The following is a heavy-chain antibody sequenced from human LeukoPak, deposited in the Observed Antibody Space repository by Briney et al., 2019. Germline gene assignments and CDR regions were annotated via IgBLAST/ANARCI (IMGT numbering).Heavy chain of an antibody. V-gene: IGHV1-24*01. Sequence: ASVKVSCKVSGYALTELSMHWVRQAPGKGFEWMGGIDPKDGETIYAQTFQGRVTMTDDTSTDTAYTELSGLTSEDTALYYCAGDVLVSGGSYYHGYWGQGTLVTVSS. J-gene: IGHJ4*02. CDR1: GYALTELS. CDR3: AGDVLVSGGSYYHGY. D-gene: IGHD3-3*02. CDR2: IDPKDGET.